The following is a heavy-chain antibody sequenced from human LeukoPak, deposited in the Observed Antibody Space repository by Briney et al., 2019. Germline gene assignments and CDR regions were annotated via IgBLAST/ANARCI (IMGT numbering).Heavy chain of an antibody. D-gene: IGHD2-2*01. CDR3: ARSLGAQLPPIH. V-gene: IGHV4-59*01. CDR2: IYYSGST. Sequence: PSETLSLTCTVSGGSISSYPWSWIRQPPGKGLEWIGYIYYSGSTNYNPSLKSRVTISIDTSKNQFSLRLTSVTAADTAVYYCARSLGAQLPPIHWGQGTLVTVSS. J-gene: IGHJ4*02. CDR1: GGSISSYP.